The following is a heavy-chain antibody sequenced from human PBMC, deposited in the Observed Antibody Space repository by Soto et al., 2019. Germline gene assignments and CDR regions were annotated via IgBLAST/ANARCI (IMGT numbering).Heavy chain of an antibody. CDR2: IYHSGST. CDR3: AREGVGVVAAFGRGWFDP. CDR1: GGSISSSNW. Sequence: QVQLQESGPGLVKPSGTLSLTCAVSGGSISSSNWWSWVRQPPGKGLEWIGEIYHSGSTNYNPSRKSRVTISGDKSENQFSLKLSSVTDAATAVYYCAREGVGVVAAFGRGWFDPWGQGTLVTVSS. J-gene: IGHJ5*02. D-gene: IGHD2-15*01. V-gene: IGHV4-4*02.